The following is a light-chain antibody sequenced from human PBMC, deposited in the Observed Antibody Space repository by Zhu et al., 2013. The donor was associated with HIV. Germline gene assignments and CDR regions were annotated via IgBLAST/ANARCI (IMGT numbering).Light chain of an antibody. J-gene: IGKJ2*03. CDR3: QHYKSYSYS. Sequence: DIQMTQSPSTLSAFVGDRVTITCRASQSISPWLAWYQQKPGKVPKLLVYKESTLESGVPSRFSGSGSGTEFTLTISSLQPDDFATYYCQHYKSYSYSFGQGTKLEIK. CDR1: QSISPW. CDR2: KES. V-gene: IGKV1-5*03.